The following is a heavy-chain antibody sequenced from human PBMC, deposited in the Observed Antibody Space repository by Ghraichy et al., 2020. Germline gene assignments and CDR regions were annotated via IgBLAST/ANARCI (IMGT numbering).Heavy chain of an antibody. CDR2: INHSGST. J-gene: IGHJ2*01. V-gene: IGHV4-34*01. CDR3: ARLVALGYCSSTSCYLSRNWYFDR. CDR1: GGSFSGYY. D-gene: IGHD2-2*01. Sequence: SQTLSLTCAVYGGSFSGYYWSWIRQPPGKGLEWIGEINHSGSTNYNPSLKSRVTISVDTSKNQFSLKLSSVTAADTAVYYCARLVALGYCSSTSCYLSRNWYFDRWGRGTLVTVSS.